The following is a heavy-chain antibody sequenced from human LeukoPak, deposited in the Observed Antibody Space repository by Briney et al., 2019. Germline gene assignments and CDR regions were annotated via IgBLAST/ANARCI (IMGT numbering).Heavy chain of an antibody. V-gene: IGHV4-39*01. J-gene: IGHJ4*02. D-gene: IGHD3-22*01. Sequence: SEALSLTCTVSSGSISSSSYYWGWIRQPPGRGLEWSGSIYYSGSTYYNPSLKSRVTISVDTSKNQFSLKLSSVTAADTAVYYCARRNSLYYYDNSGYFDYWGQGTLVTVSS. CDR2: IYYSGST. CDR3: ARRNSLYYYDNSGYFDY. CDR1: SGSISSSSYY.